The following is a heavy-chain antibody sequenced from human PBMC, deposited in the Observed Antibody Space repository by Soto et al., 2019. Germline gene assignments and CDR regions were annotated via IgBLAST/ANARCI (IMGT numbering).Heavy chain of an antibody. J-gene: IGHJ4*02. V-gene: IGHV3-23*04. D-gene: IGHD3-16*01. CDR1: GFTFTSSA. Sequence: EVQLVESGGGLVQPGGSLRLSCVASGFTFTSSAMSWVRQAPGKGLQWVSGFSDSGGSAYQADSVKGRFTISRDNSKNTLYLQMNNLRDDDPAVYYCAKDSPGWGFDYWGQGTLVTGSS. CDR3: AKDSPGWGFDY. CDR2: FSDSGGSA.